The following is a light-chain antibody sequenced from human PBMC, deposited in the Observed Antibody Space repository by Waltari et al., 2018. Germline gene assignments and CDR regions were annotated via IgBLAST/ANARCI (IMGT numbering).Light chain of an antibody. J-gene: IGKJ1*01. CDR1: QSVSRF. V-gene: IGKV3-20*01. CDR3: QKYDRLPAT. CDR2: GAS. Sequence: EIVLTQSPGTLSLSPGERGTLSGRASQSVSRFLAWYQQQPGQAPRLLIYGASTRATGMPDRFSGSGSGTDFRLTISRLEPEDFAVYYCQKYDRLPATFGQGTKVEIK.